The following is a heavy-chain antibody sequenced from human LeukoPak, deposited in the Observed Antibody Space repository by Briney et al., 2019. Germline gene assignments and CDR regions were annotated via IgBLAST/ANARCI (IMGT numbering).Heavy chain of an antibody. CDR1: GFTFSSYG. Sequence: GESLRLSCAASGFTFSSYGMNWVRRAPGKGLEWLSYISSSSSSIYYADSVKGRFTISRDNGENSLYLQMNSLRDEDTAVYYCARDLWDDVSGLSGDYWGQGTLVTVSS. V-gene: IGHV3-48*02. D-gene: IGHD3-22*01. CDR2: ISSSSSSI. J-gene: IGHJ4*02. CDR3: ARDLWDDVSGLSGDY.